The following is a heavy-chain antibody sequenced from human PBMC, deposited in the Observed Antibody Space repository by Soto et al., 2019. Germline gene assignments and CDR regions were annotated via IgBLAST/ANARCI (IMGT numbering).Heavy chain of an antibody. J-gene: IGHJ4*02. V-gene: IGHV4-34*01. D-gene: IGHD4-17*01. Sequence: SETLSLTCAVYGWSFSGYYWRWIRQPPGKGLEWIGEINHSGSTNYNPSLKSRVTISVDTSKNQFSLKLSSVTAADTAVYYCARGNYGDYVHSQAFDYWGQGTLVTVSS. CDR3: ARGNYGDYVHSQAFDY. CDR2: INHSGST. CDR1: GWSFSGYY.